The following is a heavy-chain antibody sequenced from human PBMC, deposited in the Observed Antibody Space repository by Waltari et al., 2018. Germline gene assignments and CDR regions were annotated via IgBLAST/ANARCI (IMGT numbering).Heavy chain of an antibody. J-gene: IGHJ6*02. Sequence: VQLVQSGAEVKKPGASVKVSCKASGYTFTSYAMHWVRQAPGQRLEWMGWINAGNGNTKYSQKFQGRVTITRDTSASTAYMELSSLRSEDTAVYYCARDLAKVWGQYYYYYGMDVWGQGTTVTVSS. CDR1: GYTFTSYA. CDR2: INAGNGNT. V-gene: IGHV1-3*01. CDR3: ARDLAKVWGQYYYYYGMDV. D-gene: IGHD3-16*01.